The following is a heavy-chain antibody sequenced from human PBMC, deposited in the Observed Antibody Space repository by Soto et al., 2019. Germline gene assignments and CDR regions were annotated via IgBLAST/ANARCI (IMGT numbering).Heavy chain of an antibody. CDR2: IYHSGNA. CDR3: ARVMGVASGGPLDS. J-gene: IGHJ4*02. V-gene: IGHV4-4*02. Sequence: PSETLSLTCAVSGGSISSSNRWTWVRRPPGKGLEWIAEIYHSGNANYNPSLKGRVTISLDTSKNHFSLQVNSVTAADTAVYYCARVMGVASGGPLDSWGQGTQVTVSS. CDR1: GGSISSSNR. D-gene: IGHD2-15*01.